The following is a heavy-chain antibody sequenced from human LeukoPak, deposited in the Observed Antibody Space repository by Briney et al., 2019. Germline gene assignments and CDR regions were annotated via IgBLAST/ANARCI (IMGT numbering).Heavy chain of an antibody. Sequence: SETLSLTCAVYGGSFSGYYWSWIRQPPGKGLEWIGEINHSGSTNYNPSLKSRVTISVDTSKNQFSLKLSSVTAADTAVYYCARSPRIPHQEFQHWGQGTLVTVSS. J-gene: IGHJ1*01. CDR2: INHSGST. D-gene: IGHD2-21*01. CDR1: GGSFSGYY. V-gene: IGHV4-34*01. CDR3: ARSPRIPHQEFQH.